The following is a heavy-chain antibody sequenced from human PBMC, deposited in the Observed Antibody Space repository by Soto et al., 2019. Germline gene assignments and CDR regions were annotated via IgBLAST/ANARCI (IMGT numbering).Heavy chain of an antibody. Sequence: ASVEVSCKXSGYTFTGYYMHWVRQAPGQGLEWMGWINPNSGGTNYAQKFQGRVTMTRDTSISTAYMELSRLRSDDTAVYYCARGREQLVPSYYYGMDVWGQGTTVTVSS. V-gene: IGHV1-2*02. CDR3: ARGREQLVPSYYYGMDV. J-gene: IGHJ6*02. CDR2: INPNSGGT. D-gene: IGHD6-6*01. CDR1: GYTFTGYY.